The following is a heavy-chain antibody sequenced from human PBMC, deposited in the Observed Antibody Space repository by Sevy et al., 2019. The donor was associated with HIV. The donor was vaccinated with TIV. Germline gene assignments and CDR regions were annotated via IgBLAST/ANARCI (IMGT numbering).Heavy chain of an antibody. D-gene: IGHD2-2*01. J-gene: IGHJ6*02. CDR1: GGTFSSYS. Sequence: ASVKVSCKASGGTFSSYSISWVRQAPGQGLECMGGLTRILGTSNYAQKFQGRVTITAAESTSTAYMELSSLRSEDTAVYYCAFGGGYQLLANYYFAMDVWGQGTTVTVSS. V-gene: IGHV1-69*13. CDR2: LTRILGTS. CDR3: AFGGGYQLLANYYFAMDV.